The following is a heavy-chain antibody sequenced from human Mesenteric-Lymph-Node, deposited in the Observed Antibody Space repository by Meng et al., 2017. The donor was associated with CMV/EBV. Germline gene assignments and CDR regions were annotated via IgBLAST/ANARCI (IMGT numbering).Heavy chain of an antibody. CDR3: ARGWGWFDP. D-gene: IGHD3-16*01. CDR1: GGSVSSGSYF. CDR2: IYYSGST. V-gene: IGHV4-61*01. J-gene: IGHJ5*02. Sequence: GSLRLSCTVSGGSVSSGSYFWSWIRQSPGKGLEWIGYIYYSGSTSYNPSLKSRVTISIDTSNNQLSLKLSSVTAADTAVYYCARGWGWFDPWGQGTLVTVSS.